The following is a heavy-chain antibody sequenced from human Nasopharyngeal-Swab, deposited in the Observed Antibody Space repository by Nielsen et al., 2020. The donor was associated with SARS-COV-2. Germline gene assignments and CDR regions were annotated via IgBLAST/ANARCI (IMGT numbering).Heavy chain of an antibody. CDR2: IYYSGST. D-gene: IGHD3-16*01. CDR1: GGSISSYY. CDR3: ARQVWQNYYYMDV. V-gene: IGHV4-59*08. J-gene: IGHJ6*03. Sequence: SETLSLTCTVSGGSISSYYWSWIRQPPGKGLEWIGYIYYSGSTNYNPSLKSRVTISVDTSKNQFSLKLSSVTAADTAVYYCARQVWQNYYYMDVWGKGTTVTVSS.